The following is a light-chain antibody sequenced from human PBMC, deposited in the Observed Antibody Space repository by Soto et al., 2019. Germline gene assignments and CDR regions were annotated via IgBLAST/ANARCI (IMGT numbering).Light chain of an antibody. Sequence: DLQITPSRSSVCRSXVDCVTITXXATQGISSWLAWYQQKPGKAPKLLIYAASSLQSGVPSRFSGSGSGTDFTPTISSLQPEDFATYYCQQANSFPRTFGQGTKVDIK. J-gene: IGKJ1*01. CDR1: QGISSW. CDR3: QQANSFPRT. CDR2: AAS. V-gene: IGKV1-12*01.